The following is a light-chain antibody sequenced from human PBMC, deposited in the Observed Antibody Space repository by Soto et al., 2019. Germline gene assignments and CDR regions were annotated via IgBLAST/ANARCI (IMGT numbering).Light chain of an antibody. J-gene: IGKJ1*01. Sequence: DIQMTQSPSSVSASVGDTITITCRASQDITKFLARYQQTPGKAPKLLIRGASTLHSGVPSRFSGSGSGTNFYLTISSLQPEDFATYYCQQARGFPRTFGQGTKVDIK. CDR1: QDITKF. CDR3: QQARGFPRT. V-gene: IGKV1-12*01. CDR2: GAS.